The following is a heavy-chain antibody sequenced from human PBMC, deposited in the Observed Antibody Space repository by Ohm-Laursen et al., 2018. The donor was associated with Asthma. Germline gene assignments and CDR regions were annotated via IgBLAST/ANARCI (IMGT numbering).Heavy chain of an antibody. CDR1: GFTVSNSY. J-gene: IGHJ4*02. D-gene: IGHD2-2*01. CDR3: TKDRYCTSSRCPTDY. V-gene: IGHV3-30*18. Sequence: SLRLSCAASGFTVSNSYMTWVRQAPGKGLEWVAVISYDGTSTYYADSVKGRFTISRDDSKNTLFLQMNSLRIEDTAVYYCTKDRYCTSSRCPTDYWGQGTLVTVSS. CDR2: ISYDGTST.